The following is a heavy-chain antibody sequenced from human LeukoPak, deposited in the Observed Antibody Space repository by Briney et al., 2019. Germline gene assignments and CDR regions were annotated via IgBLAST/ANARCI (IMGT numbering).Heavy chain of an antibody. CDR1: GGSSSGYY. D-gene: IGHD2-15*01. J-gene: IGHJ5*02. Sequence: SETLSLTCVLYGGSSSGYYWSWIRQPPGKGLEWIGEINHSRSTNYNPSLKSRVTISVDTSKNQFSLKLSSVTAADTAVYYCARGRPLYCSGGSCTRGQQRNWFDPWGQGTLVTVSS. CDR2: INHSRST. V-gene: IGHV4-34*01. CDR3: ARGRPLYCSGGSCTRGQQRNWFDP.